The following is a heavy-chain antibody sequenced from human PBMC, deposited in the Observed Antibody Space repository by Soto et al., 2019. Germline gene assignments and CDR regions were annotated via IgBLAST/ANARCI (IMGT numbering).Heavy chain of an antibody. CDR3: AVYYGSGSYPY. J-gene: IGHJ4*02. CDR1: GFTFSIYA. V-gene: IGHV3-64*01. D-gene: IGHD3-10*01. Sequence: EVQLVESGGGLVQPGGSLRLSCAASGFTFSIYAMHWVRQAPGKGLEYVSAISSNGGSTYYANSVKGRFTISRDNSKNTLYLQMGSLRSEDMAVYYCAVYYGSGSYPYWGQGTLVTVSS. CDR2: ISSNGGST.